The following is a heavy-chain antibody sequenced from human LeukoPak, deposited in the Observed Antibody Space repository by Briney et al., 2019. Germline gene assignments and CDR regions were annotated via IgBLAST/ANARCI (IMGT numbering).Heavy chain of an antibody. CDR2: IYYIGTT. Sequence: SETLSLTCTVSGGSISNSRYYWGWIRQPSGKGLEWIGNIYYIGTTYYSPSLKSRVTISVDTSKNQFSLKLSSVTAADTAVYYCARGVALVCSSTSCYLGGWFDPWGQGTLVTVSS. CDR1: GGSISNSRYY. J-gene: IGHJ5*02. CDR3: ARGVALVCSSTSCYLGGWFDP. V-gene: IGHV4-39*07. D-gene: IGHD2-2*01.